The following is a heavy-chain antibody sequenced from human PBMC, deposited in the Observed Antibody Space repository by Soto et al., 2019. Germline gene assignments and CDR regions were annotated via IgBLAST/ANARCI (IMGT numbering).Heavy chain of an antibody. D-gene: IGHD1-26*01. J-gene: IGHJ4*02. CDR3: ARVGLVGATGALDY. CDR2: ISSSSYI. CDR1: GFTFSSYS. Sequence: EVQLVESGGGLVKPGGSLRLSCAASGFTFSSYSMNWVRQAPGKGLEWVSSISSSSYIYYADSVKGRFTISRDNAKNSLYLQMNSLRAEDTAVYYCARVGLVGATGALDYWGQGTLVTVSS. V-gene: IGHV3-21*01.